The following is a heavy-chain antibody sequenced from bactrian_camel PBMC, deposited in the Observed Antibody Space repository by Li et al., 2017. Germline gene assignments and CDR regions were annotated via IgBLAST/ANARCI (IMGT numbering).Heavy chain of an antibody. CDR1: GFSQRRRYC. Sequence: HVQLVESGGGSVQAGGSLRLSCVASGFSQRRRYCMAWFRQAPGKEREGVAFIYHGDGSSQIADSVQARFTLSQDNAKNTVYLQMTTLASEDAGLYYCATVGPVVFGLWGQGTQVTVS. CDR2: IYHGDGSS. CDR3: ATVGPVVFGL. J-gene: IGHJ6*01. V-gene: IGHV3S63*01.